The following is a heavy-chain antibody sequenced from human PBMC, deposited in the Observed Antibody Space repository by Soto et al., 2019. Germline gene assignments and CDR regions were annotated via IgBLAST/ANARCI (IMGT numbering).Heavy chain of an antibody. Sequence: VQLLESGGGLVQPGGSLRLSCAASGFTFSNYAMSWVRQAPGKGLEWVSAVSGSGGNTYYADSVQGRFTISRDNSKNVLNLQMNSLRAEDTALYYCAKLNPFVSAAAARGPVDYWGQGTLVTVSS. V-gene: IGHV3-23*01. CDR3: AKLNPFVSAAAARGPVDY. CDR2: VSGSGGNT. D-gene: IGHD2-2*01. J-gene: IGHJ4*02. CDR1: GFTFSNYA.